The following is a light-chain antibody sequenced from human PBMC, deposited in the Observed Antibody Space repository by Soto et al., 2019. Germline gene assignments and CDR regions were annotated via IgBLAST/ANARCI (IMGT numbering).Light chain of an antibody. J-gene: IGKJ1*01. Sequence: ATQSTQSPSSLSASVDDRVTISCRASQGIGNALGWYQQKPGKPPKVLIYGASNLQSGVPPRFSGSGSGTEFTLTVSSLQPEDFATYYCLLDHDDSWTFGQGTKVDI. V-gene: IGKV1-6*01. CDR2: GAS. CDR3: LLDHDDSWT. CDR1: QGIGNA.